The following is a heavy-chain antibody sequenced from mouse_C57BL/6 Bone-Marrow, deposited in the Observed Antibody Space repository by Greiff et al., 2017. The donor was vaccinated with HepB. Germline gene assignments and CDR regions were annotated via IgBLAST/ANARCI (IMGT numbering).Heavy chain of an antibody. Sequence: QVQLQQSGAELVKPGASVKLSCKASGYTFTSYWMQWVKQRPGQGLEWIGEIDPSDSYTNYNQKFKGKATLTVDTSSSTAYMQLSSLKSEDSAVYYCARGGTGTDYWGQGTTLTVSS. D-gene: IGHD4-1*01. V-gene: IGHV1-50*01. CDR2: IDPSDSYT. CDR1: GYTFTSYW. CDR3: ARGGTGTDY. J-gene: IGHJ2*01.